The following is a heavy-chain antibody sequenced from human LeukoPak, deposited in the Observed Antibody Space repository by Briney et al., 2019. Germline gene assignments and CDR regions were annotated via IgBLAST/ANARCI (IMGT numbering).Heavy chain of an antibody. V-gene: IGHV2-70*11. CDR3: ARILCYGGFNWFDP. Sequence: ESGPTLVNPTQTLTLTCTFSGFSLSTSGMCVSWIRQPPGKALEWLARIDWDDDKYYSTSLKTRLTISKDTSKNQVVLTMTNMDPVDTATCYCARILCYGGFNWFDPWGQGTLVTVSS. D-gene: IGHD4-23*01. J-gene: IGHJ5*02. CDR1: GFSLSTSGMC. CDR2: IDWDDDK.